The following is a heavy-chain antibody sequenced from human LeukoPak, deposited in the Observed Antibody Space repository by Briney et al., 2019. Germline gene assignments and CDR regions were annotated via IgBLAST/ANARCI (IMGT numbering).Heavy chain of an antibody. CDR3: AATIRRDYGDTNLDY. Sequence: SETLSLTRTVPGDSINNYFWSWIRQPPGKGLEWIGYMHNGVHTNYNPSLKSRVTISGDTSKNQLSLKLTSVTAADTAVYYCAATIRRDYGDTNLDYWGQGTLVTVSS. V-gene: IGHV4-59*01. D-gene: IGHD4/OR15-4a*01. CDR2: MHNGVHT. J-gene: IGHJ4*02. CDR1: GDSINNYF.